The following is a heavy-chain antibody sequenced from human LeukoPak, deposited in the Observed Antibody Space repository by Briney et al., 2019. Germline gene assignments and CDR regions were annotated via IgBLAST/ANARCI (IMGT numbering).Heavy chain of an antibody. CDR1: GGTFSSYA. CDR2: IIPIFGTA. Sequence: SVKVSCKASGGTFSSYAISWVRQAPGQGLEWMGGIIPIFGTANYAQKFQGRVTITADESTSTAYMELSSLRSEDTAVYYCARAHRFCSTSCFPHWGQGILVTVSS. D-gene: IGHD2-2*01. CDR3: ARAHRFCSTSCFPH. V-gene: IGHV1-69*13. J-gene: IGHJ4*02.